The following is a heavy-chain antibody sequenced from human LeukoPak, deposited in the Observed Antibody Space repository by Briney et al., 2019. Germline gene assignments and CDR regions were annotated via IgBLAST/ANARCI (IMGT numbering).Heavy chain of an antibody. J-gene: IGHJ4*02. CDR3: ARDGSWDTAMVTSEARFFDY. CDR1: GYTYTSYY. Sequence: ASVKVSCKASGYTYTSYYMHWVRQAPGQGLEWMGIINPSGGSTSYAQKFQGRVTMTRDMSTSTVYMELSSLRSEDTAVYYCARDGSWDTAMVTSEARFFDYWGQGTLVTVSS. CDR2: INPSGGST. D-gene: IGHD5-18*01. V-gene: IGHV1-46*01.